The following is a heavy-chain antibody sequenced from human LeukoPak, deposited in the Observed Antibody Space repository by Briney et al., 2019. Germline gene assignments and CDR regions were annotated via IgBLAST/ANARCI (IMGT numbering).Heavy chain of an antibody. Sequence: SETLSLTCAVYGGSFSGYYWSWIRQPPGKGLEWIGEINHSGSTNYNPSLKSRVTISVDTSKNQFSLKLSSVTAADTAVYYCARGSPRRSYLIVVVPAAMFDYWGQGTLVTVSS. CDR2: INHSGST. V-gene: IGHV4-34*01. CDR1: GGSFSGYY. J-gene: IGHJ4*02. D-gene: IGHD2-2*01. CDR3: ARGSPRRSYLIVVVPAAMFDY.